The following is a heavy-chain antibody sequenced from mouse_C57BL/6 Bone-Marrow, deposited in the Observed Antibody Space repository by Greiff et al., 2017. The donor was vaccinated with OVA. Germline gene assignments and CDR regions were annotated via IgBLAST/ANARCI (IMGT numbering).Heavy chain of an antibody. CDR3: ASLYYSNPGYAMDY. D-gene: IGHD2-5*01. CDR2: INPGSGGT. CDR1: GYAFTNYL. V-gene: IGHV1-54*01. Sequence: VHLVESGAELVRPGTSVKVSCKASGYAFTNYLIEWVKQRPGQGLEWIGVINPGSGGTNYNEKFKGKATLTADKSSSTAYMQLSSLTSEDSAVYFCASLYYSNPGYAMDYWGQGTSVTVSS. J-gene: IGHJ4*01.